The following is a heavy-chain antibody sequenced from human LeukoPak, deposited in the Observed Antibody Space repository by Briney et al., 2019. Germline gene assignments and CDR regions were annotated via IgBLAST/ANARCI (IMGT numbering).Heavy chain of an antibody. Sequence: SETLSLTCAVYGGSFSGYYWSWIRQPPGKGLEWIGYIYYSGSTNYNPSLKSRVTISVDTSKNQFSLKLSSVTAADTAVYYCARHASPDYYDSSGLTPLDYWGQGTLVTVSS. CDR2: IYYSGST. V-gene: IGHV4-59*08. CDR3: ARHASPDYYDSSGLTPLDY. CDR1: GGSFSGYY. D-gene: IGHD3-22*01. J-gene: IGHJ4*02.